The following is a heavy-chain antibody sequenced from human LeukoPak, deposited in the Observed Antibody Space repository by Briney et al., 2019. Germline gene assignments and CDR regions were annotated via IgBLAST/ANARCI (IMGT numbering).Heavy chain of an antibody. Sequence: SVKVSCKASGGTFSSYAISWVRQAPGQGLEWMGGIIPIFGTANYAQKFQGRVTITADESTSTAYMELSSLRSEDTAVYYCARVGCSSISCGTGTGPFDYWGQGTLVTVSS. D-gene: IGHD2-2*01. J-gene: IGHJ4*02. CDR2: IIPIFGTA. CDR3: ARVGCSSISCGTGTGPFDY. CDR1: GGTFSSYA. V-gene: IGHV1-69*13.